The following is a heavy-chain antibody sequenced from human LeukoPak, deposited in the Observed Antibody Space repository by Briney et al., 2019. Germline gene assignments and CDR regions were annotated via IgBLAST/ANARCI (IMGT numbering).Heavy chain of an antibody. CDR1: GFIFSNAW. CDR3: TIGWYFDY. V-gene: IGHV3-15*01. CDR2: IKSKADGGTT. J-gene: IGHJ4*02. D-gene: IGHD2-15*01. Sequence: GGSLRLSCAASGFIFSNAWMSWVRQAPGEGLEGVGRIKSKADGGTTDYAAPVKGRFTISRDDSKNTQYLQMNSLKTEDTAVYYCTIGWYFDYWGQGTLVTVSS.